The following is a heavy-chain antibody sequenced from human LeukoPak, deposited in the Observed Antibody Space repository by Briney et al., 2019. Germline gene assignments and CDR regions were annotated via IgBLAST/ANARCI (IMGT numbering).Heavy chain of an antibody. D-gene: IGHD3-22*01. CDR3: AKTGLDYYDSSGYLYYFDY. V-gene: IGHV3-23*01. Sequence: PPGGSLRLSCAASGFTFSSYATSWVRQAPGKGLEWVSAISGSGGSTYYADSVKGRFTISRDNSKNTLYLQMNSLRAEDTAVYYCAKTGLDYYDSSGYLYYFDYWGQGTLVTVSS. CDR1: GFTFSSYA. J-gene: IGHJ4*02. CDR2: ISGSGGST.